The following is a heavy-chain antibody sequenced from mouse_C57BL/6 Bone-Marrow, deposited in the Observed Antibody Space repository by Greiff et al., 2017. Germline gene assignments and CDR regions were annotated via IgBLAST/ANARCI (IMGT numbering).Heavy chain of an antibody. CDR1: GYTFTSYW. Sequence: QVQLQQPGAELVKPGASVKLSCKASGYTFTSYWMHWVKQRPGQGLEWIGMIHPNSGSTNYNENFKSKATLTVDKSSSTAYMQLSSLTSEDSAVYYCARKGLLDAMDYWGQGTSVTVSS. J-gene: IGHJ4*01. V-gene: IGHV1-64*01. CDR2: IHPNSGST. CDR3: ARKGLLDAMDY. D-gene: IGHD3-1*01.